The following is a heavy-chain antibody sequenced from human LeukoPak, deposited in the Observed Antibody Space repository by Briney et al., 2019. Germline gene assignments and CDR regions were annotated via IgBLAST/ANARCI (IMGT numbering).Heavy chain of an antibody. Sequence: ASVKVSCKASGYTFTGYYMHWVRQAPGQGLEWMGWINPNSGGTNYAQKFQGRVTMTRDTSISTAYMELSRLRSDDTALYYCARDESGSYWGGLDYWGQGTLVTVSS. CDR2: INPNSGGT. J-gene: IGHJ4*02. V-gene: IGHV1-2*02. D-gene: IGHD1-26*01. CDR3: ARDESGSYWGGLDY. CDR1: GYTFTGYY.